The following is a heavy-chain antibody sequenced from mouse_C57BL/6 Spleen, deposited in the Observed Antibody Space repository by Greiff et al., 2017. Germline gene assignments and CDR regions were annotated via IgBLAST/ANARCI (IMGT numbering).Heavy chain of an antibody. CDR3: TSYYGSSYGDAMDY. CDR1: GFNIKDYS. CDR2: IDPEDGDT. D-gene: IGHD1-1*01. V-gene: IGHV14-1*01. J-gene: IGHJ4*01. Sequence: VQLQQSGAELVRPGASVKLSCTASGFNIKDYSMHWVKQRPEQGLVWIGRIDPEDGDTEYAPKFQGKATMTADTSSNTAYLQLSSLTSEDTAVYYGTSYYGSSYGDAMDYWGQGTSVTASS.